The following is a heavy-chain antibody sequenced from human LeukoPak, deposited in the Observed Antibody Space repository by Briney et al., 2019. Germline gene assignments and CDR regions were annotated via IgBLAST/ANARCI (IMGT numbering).Heavy chain of an antibody. Sequence: PSETLSLTCTVSGGSISSGGYYWSWIRQHPGKGLEWIGYIYYSGSTYYNPSLKSRVTISVDTSKNQFSLKLSSVTAADTAVYYCATDRRGYYYGMDVWGQGTTVTVSS. CDR2: IYYSGST. CDR3: ATDRRGYYYGMDV. V-gene: IGHV4-31*03. CDR1: GGSISSGGYY. D-gene: IGHD3-10*01. J-gene: IGHJ6*02.